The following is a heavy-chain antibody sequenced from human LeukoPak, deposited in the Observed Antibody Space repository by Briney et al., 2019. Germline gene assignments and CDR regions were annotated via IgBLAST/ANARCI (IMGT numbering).Heavy chain of an antibody. CDR3: AELGITMIGGV. J-gene: IGHJ6*04. V-gene: IGHV3-48*01. D-gene: IGHD3-10*02. CDR1: GFTFSSYW. CDR2: ISPGGDIR. Sequence: QSGGSLRLSCAASGFTFSSYWMHWVRQAPGKGLEWVSGISPGGDIRYYADSVKGRFTISRDNAKNSLYLQMNSLRAEDTAVYYCAELGITMIGGVWGKGTTVTISS.